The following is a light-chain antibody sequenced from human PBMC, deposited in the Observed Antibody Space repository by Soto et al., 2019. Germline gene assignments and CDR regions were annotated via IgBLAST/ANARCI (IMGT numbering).Light chain of an antibody. J-gene: IGLJ3*02. CDR1: SSDVGGYNY. Sequence: QSALTQPRSVSGSPGQSVTMSCTGTSSDVGGYNYVSWYQQHPGKAPKLIIYDVNKRPSGVPDRFSGSKPGNTASLTISGLQAEDEADYYCCSHAGSYTWVFGGGTKVTVL. V-gene: IGLV2-11*01. CDR3: CSHAGSYTWV. CDR2: DVN.